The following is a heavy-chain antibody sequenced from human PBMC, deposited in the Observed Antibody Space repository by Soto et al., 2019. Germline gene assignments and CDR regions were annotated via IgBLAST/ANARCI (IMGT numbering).Heavy chain of an antibody. J-gene: IGHJ6*02. V-gene: IGHV1-2*02. CDR2: INPNSGGT. Sequence: QVQLVQSGAEVKKPGASVKVSCKAFGYTFTGYYIHWVRQAPGQGLEWMGWINPNSGGTKYAQKFQGRVTMTRDTSISTAYMELSRLRSDDTALYYCARVIAAAAFYYGMDVWGQGTTVTVSS. D-gene: IGHD6-13*01. CDR3: ARVIAAAAFYYGMDV. CDR1: GYTFTGYY.